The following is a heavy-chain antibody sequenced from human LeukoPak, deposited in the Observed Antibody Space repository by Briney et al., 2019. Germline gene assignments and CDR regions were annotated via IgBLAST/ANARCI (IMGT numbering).Heavy chain of an antibody. V-gene: IGHV1-2*02. J-gene: IGHJ4*02. D-gene: IGHD5-18*01. CDR2: NNPNSGGT. Sequence: PLASVKVSCKASGYTFTGYYMHWVRQAPGQRLEWMGWNNPNSGGTNYAQKFQGRVTMTRYTSISTAYMELSRLRSDDTAVYYCARGPSYQCDYWGQGTLVTVSS. CDR3: ARGPSYQCDY. CDR1: GYTFTGYY.